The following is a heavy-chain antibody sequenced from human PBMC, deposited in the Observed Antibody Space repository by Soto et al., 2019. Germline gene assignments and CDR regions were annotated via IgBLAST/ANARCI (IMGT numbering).Heavy chain of an antibody. D-gene: IGHD5-12*01. J-gene: IGHJ4*02. CDR1: GFTFSSYA. CDR2: ISYDGSNK. V-gene: IGHV3-30-3*01. Sequence: QVQLVESGGGVVQPGRSLRLSCAASGFTFSSYAMHWVRQAPGKGLEWVAVISYDGSNKYYADSVKGRFTISRDNSKNTWYLKRNSLRAEDTAVYYCARDGEWLKFFAYGGKGPLVPVSS. CDR3: ARDGEWLKFFAY.